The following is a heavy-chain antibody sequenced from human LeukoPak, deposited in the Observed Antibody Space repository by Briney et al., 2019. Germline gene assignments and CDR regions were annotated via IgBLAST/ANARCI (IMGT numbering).Heavy chain of an antibody. J-gene: IGHJ6*02. Sequence: GGSLRLSCAASGFTFSGYPMNWVRQAPGKGLEWISCFGMSGTTYYADSVKGRFTISRDNAKNSLYLQMNSLRAEDTAVYYCARDVGPKLRYFDWLSYGMDVWGQGTTVTVSS. CDR3: ARDVGPKLRYFDWLSYGMDV. CDR2: FGMSGTT. CDR1: GFTFSGYP. V-gene: IGHV3-69-1*01. D-gene: IGHD3-9*01.